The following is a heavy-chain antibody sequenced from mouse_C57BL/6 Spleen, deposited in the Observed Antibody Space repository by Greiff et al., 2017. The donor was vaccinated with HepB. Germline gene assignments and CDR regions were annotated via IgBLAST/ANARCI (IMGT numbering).Heavy chain of an antibody. V-gene: IGHV3-6*01. J-gene: IGHJ3*01. CDR3: ARWGYGYDEKFAY. Sequence: VQLQQSGPGLVKPSQSLSLTCSVTGYSITSGYYWNWIRQFPGNKLEWMGYISYDGSNNYNPSLKNRISITRDTSKNQFFLKLNSVTTEDTATYYCARWGYGYDEKFAYWGQGTLVTVSA. CDR2: ISYDGSN. CDR1: GYSITSGYY. D-gene: IGHD2-2*01.